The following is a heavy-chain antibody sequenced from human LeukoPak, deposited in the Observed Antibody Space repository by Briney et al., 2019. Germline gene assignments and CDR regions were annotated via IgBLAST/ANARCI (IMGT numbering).Heavy chain of an antibody. CDR1: GGTFSSYA. D-gene: IGHD5-24*01. CDR3: ARDGEMATIPYPPYYYYYMDV. J-gene: IGHJ6*03. CDR2: IVPIFGTA. Sequence: GASVKVSCKASGGTFSSYAISWVRQAPGQGLEWMGGIVPIFGTANYAQKFQGRVTITADESTSTAYMELSSLRSEDTAVYYCARDGEMATIPYPPYYYYYMDVWGKGTTVTVSS. V-gene: IGHV1-69*13.